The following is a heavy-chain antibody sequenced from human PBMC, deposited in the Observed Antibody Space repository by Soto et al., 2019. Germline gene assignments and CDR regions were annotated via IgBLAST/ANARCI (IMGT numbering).Heavy chain of an antibody. CDR1: VFTFTSYS. Sequence: WWSLRLSCSASVFTFTSYSMNWFRQAPGKGLEWVSSISSTTNYIYYGDSMKGRFTISRDNAKNSLYLEMNSLRAEDTAVYYCARESEDLTSNFDYWGQGTLVTVSS. CDR2: ISSTTNYI. V-gene: IGHV3-21*06. J-gene: IGHJ4*02. CDR3: ARESEDLTSNFDY.